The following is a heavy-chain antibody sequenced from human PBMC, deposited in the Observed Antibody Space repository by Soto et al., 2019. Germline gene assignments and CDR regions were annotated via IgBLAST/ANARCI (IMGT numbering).Heavy chain of an antibody. CDR1: VFTFTSYS. Sequence: WWSLRLSCSASVFTFTSYSMNWFRQAPGKGLEWVSSISSTTNYIYYGDSMKGRFTISRDNAKNSLYLEMNSLRAEDTAVYYCARESEDLTSNFDYWGQGTLVTVSS. CDR2: ISSTTNYI. V-gene: IGHV3-21*06. J-gene: IGHJ4*02. CDR3: ARESEDLTSNFDY.